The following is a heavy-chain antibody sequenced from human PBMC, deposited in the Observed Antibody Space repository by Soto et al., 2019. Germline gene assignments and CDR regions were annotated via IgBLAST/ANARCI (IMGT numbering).Heavy chain of an antibody. CDR2: IYYSGNT. J-gene: IGHJ5*02. CDR3: ARDQGFGELLSNWFDP. V-gene: IGHV4-31*02. D-gene: IGHD3-10*01. Sequence: WTWLRQHPGKGLEWIGYIYYSGNTYYNPSLKSRVTISVDTSKNQFSLKLSSVTAADTAVYYCARDQGFGELLSNWFDPWGQGTLVTVSS.